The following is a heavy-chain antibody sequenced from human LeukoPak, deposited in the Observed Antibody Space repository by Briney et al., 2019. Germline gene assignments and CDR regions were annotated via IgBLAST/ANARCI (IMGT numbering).Heavy chain of an antibody. J-gene: IGHJ4*02. D-gene: IGHD2-2*01. CDR1: GVTLRNYA. Sequence: GGSLRLSCAASGVTLRNYAMTWIRQAPGKGLQWVSVISRHGESTYYADSVRGRFTISRDNSKNTMYLQMNNLRAEDTAIYYCAKDRDCSSTGCYVFANWGQGTLVTVSS. CDR2: ISRHGEST. CDR3: AKDRDCSSTGCYVFAN. V-gene: IGHV3-23*01.